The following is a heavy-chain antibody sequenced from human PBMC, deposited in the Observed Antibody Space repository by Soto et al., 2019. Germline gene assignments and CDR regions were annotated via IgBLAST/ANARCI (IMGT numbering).Heavy chain of an antibody. V-gene: IGHV4-30-4*01. CDR2: IYYSGST. CDR1: GGSISGDNFY. CDR3: ARGETTIFDY. Sequence: PSETLSLTCTVSGGSISGDNFYWSWIRQPPGKGLEWIGYIYYSGSTYYNPSLKSRVSISVDTSKNQFSLRLSSVTAADTAVYYCARGETTIFDYWGQGTLVTVSS. D-gene: IGHD4-4*01. J-gene: IGHJ4*02.